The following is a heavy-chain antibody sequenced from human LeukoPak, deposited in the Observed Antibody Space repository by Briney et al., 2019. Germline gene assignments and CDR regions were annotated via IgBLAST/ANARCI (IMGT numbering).Heavy chain of an antibody. J-gene: IGHJ4*02. Sequence: PSETLSLTCTVSGGSISSGSYYWGWIRQPPEKGLEWIGTIYYTGSTFYNPSLKSRVTISVDTPKNQFSLKLTSVTAADTAVYYCARQYYESSGYVDYWGQGYLVTVSS. D-gene: IGHD3-22*01. CDR3: ARQYYESSGYVDY. V-gene: IGHV4-39*01. CDR1: GGSISSGSYY. CDR2: IYYTGST.